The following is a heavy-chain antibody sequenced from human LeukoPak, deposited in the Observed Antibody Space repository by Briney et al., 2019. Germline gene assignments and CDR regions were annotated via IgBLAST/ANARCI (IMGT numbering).Heavy chain of an antibody. CDR1: GFTFSSYT. V-gene: IGHV3-64*01. D-gene: IGHD2-21*01. Sequence: AGGSLRLSWAASGFTFSSYTIHWVRQAPGKGLEYVSAISSNGGSTYYANSVKGRFTISRDNSKNTVYLQMGSLRPEDMAVYYCAKISVVVIAHDFDYWGQGTLVTVSS. J-gene: IGHJ4*02. CDR2: ISSNGGST. CDR3: AKISVVVIAHDFDY.